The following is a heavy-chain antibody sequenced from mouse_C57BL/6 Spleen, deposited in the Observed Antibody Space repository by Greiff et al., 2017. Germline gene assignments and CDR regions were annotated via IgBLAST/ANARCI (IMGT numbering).Heavy chain of an antibody. J-gene: IGHJ3*01. CDR3: ARSYYGSSPWFAY. CDR1: GYTFTSYW. D-gene: IGHD1-1*01. Sequence: VQLQQPGAELVMPGASVKLSCKASGYTFTSYWMHWVKQRPGQGLEWIGEIDPSDSYTNYNQKFKGKSTLTVDKSSSTAYMQLSSLTSEDSAVYYGARSYYGSSPWFAYWGQGTLVTVSA. V-gene: IGHV1-69*01. CDR2: IDPSDSYT.